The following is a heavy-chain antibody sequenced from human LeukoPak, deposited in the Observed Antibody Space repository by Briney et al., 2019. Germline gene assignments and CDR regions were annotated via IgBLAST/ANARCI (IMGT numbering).Heavy chain of an antibody. V-gene: IGHV3-48*04. D-gene: IGHD2-2*01. CDR2: ISSSGSTI. Sequence: GGSLRLSCAASGFTFSSYAMSWVRQAPGKGLEWVSYISSSGSTIYYADSVKGRFTISRDNAKNSLYLQMNSLRAEDTAVYYCASIGVVPGPSRDYWGQGTLVTVSS. CDR3: ASIGVVPGPSRDY. J-gene: IGHJ4*02. CDR1: GFTFSSYA.